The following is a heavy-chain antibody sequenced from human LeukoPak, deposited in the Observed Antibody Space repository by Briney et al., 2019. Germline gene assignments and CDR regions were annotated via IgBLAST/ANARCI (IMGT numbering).Heavy chain of an antibody. CDR3: ARSRGAGPGAHFDY. Sequence: PGGSLRLSCAASGFTFSDEYTSWIRQAPGKGLEWVSYVSNSGSYTNYADSVKGRFTISRDNAKSSLYLQMNSVRAGDTAVYYCARSRGAGPGAHFDYWGQGTLVTVSS. J-gene: IGHJ4*02. D-gene: IGHD6-19*01. V-gene: IGHV3-11*03. CDR1: GFTFSDEY. CDR2: VSNSGSYT.